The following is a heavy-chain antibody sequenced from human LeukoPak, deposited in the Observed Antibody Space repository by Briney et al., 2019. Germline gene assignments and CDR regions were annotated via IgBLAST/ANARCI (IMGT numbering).Heavy chain of an antibody. J-gene: IGHJ6*02. CDR2: INHSGST. V-gene: IGHV4-34*01. CDR1: GGSFSGYY. CDR3: ARGRVVVVPAAKDYYYGMDV. D-gene: IGHD2-2*01. Sequence: SETLSLTCAVYGGSFSGYYWSWIRQPPGKGLEWIGEINHSGSTNYNPSLKSRVTISVDTSKNQFSLKLSSVTAADTAVYYCARGRVVVVPAAKDYYYGMDVWGQGTTVTVFS.